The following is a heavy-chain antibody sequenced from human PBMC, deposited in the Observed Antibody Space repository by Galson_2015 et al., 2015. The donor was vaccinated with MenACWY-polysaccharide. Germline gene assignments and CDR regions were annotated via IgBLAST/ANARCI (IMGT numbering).Heavy chain of an antibody. V-gene: IGHV6-1*01. D-gene: IGHD2-2*01. CDR1: GDSVSSDSAA. J-gene: IGHJ6*03. CDR3: AREPTQLPAPYSYYFFMDV. CDR2: TYYRSKGNN. Sequence: CAISGDSVSSDSAAWNWIRESPSRGLEWLGRTYYRSKGNNDYAVSVKSRITITPDTSNNQVSLQLLAVTPEDTGVYFCAREPTQLPAPYSYYFFMDVWGKGTAVTVSS.